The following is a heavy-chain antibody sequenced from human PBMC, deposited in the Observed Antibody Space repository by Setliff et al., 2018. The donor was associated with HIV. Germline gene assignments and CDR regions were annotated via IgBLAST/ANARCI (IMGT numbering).Heavy chain of an antibody. CDR1: GLSMSYNY. CDR3: ARHGTWNSQRFHFDY. J-gene: IGHJ4*02. D-gene: IGHD1-7*01. V-gene: IGHV4-59*01. CDR2: VHYSGST. Sequence: SETLSLTCTVSGLSMSYNYWTWIRQSPGKGLEWIGYVHYSGSTRYNPSLKSRVTISVDTSKKKFSLKLTSMTATDTAVYYCARHGTWNSQRFHFDYWGQGTPVTVSS.